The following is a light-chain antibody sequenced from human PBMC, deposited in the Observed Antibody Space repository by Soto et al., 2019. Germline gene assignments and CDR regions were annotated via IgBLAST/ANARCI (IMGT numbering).Light chain of an antibody. J-gene: IGLJ1*01. CDR1: SSDVGGYNY. V-gene: IGLV2-14*01. CDR3: SSYTSSRPYV. CDR2: EVS. Sequence: QSVLTQPASVSGSAGQSITISCTGTSSDVGGYNYVSWYQHHPGKAPKLMIYEVSNRPSGVSNRFSGSKSGNTASLTISGLQAEDEADYYCSSYTSSRPYVFGTGTKVTLL.